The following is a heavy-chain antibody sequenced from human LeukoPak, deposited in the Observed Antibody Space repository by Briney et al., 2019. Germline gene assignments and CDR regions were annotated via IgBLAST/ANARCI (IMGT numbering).Heavy chain of an antibody. CDR1: GYTFTGYY. Sequence: ASVKVSCKASGYTFTGYYMHWVRQAPGQGLEWMGRINPNSGGTSYAQKFQGRVTMTRDTSTSTVYMELSSLRSEDTAVYYCARVEYGSGSRAFDYWGQGTLVTVSS. V-gene: IGHV1-2*06. D-gene: IGHD3-10*01. CDR2: INPNSGGT. J-gene: IGHJ4*02. CDR3: ARVEYGSGSRAFDY.